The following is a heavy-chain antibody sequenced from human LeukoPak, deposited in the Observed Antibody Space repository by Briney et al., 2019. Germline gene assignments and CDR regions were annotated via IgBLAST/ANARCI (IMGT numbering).Heavy chain of an antibody. CDR2: VYYSGST. CDR3: ARVGGTNYYYYGMDV. J-gene: IGHJ6*02. D-gene: IGHD1-1*01. V-gene: IGHV4-59*01. Sequence: SETLSLTCTVSGASIRSYYWNWIRQPPGKGLEWIGYVYYSGSTNYSPSLKSRVTISVDTSKNQFSLKLSSVTAADTAVYYCARVGGTNYYYYGMDVWGQGTTVTVSS. CDR1: GASIRSYY.